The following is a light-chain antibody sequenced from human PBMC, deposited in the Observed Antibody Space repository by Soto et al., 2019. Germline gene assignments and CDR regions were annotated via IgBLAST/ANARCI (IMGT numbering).Light chain of an antibody. CDR1: QLISTH. CDR3: QQSYLTPRT. J-gene: IGKJ2*01. CDR2: AAS. Sequence: DIQMTQSPSSPSASVGDRVTISCRASQLISTHLNWYQQKPGKAPKLLIYAASSLQSGVPSRFSGGGSGTDFTLIISSLQTGDFATYYCQQSYLTPRTFGQGTKLQIK. V-gene: IGKV1-39*01.